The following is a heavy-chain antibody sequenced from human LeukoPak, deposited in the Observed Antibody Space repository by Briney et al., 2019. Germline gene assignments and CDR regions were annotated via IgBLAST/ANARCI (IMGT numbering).Heavy chain of an antibody. CDR1: EFTFSNYA. CDR2: IRYDGSHK. J-gene: IGHJ4*02. D-gene: IGHD3-22*01. CDR3: VKVPYFDSSGYHGY. Sequence: GGSLRLSCAASEFTFSNYAMHWVRQAPGKGLEWVAFIRYDGSHKDYADSVKGRFTISRDNSKSTLYLQMNRLRAEDTAIYYCVKVPYFDSSGYHGYWGQGTLVTVSS. V-gene: IGHV3-30*02.